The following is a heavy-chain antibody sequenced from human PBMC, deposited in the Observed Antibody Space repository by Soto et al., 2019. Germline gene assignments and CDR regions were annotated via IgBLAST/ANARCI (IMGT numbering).Heavy chain of an antibody. J-gene: IGHJ4*01. D-gene: IGHD1-26*01. V-gene: IGHV6-1*01. Sequence: SQTLSLTCATTGDSFSSNSAGWSWVRQSPSRGLEWLGRTYYRSKWYYEYAVSVRGRITIKPDTSKNQYPLQLNSVTPEDTAVYFCARGEQYSGRIFDYWGQGTLVTFSS. CDR1: GDSFSSNSAG. CDR3: ARGEQYSGRIFDY. CDR2: TYYRSKWYY.